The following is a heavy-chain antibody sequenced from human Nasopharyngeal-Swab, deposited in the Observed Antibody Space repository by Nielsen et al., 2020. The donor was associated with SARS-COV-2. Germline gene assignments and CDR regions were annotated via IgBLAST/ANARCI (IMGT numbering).Heavy chain of an antibody. CDR2: IYYSGST. Sequence: GSLRLSCIVSNGSISNYYWGWIRQPPGKGLEWIGSIYYSGSTYYNPSLKSRVTISVDTSKNQFSLKLSSVTAADTAVYYCARDDGYDLLDYWGQGTLVTVSS. V-gene: IGHV4-39*07. J-gene: IGHJ4*02. CDR3: ARDDGYDLLDY. CDR1: NGSISNYY. D-gene: IGHD5-12*01.